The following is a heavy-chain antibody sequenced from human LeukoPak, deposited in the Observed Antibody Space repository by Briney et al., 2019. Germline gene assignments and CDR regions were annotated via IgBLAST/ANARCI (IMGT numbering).Heavy chain of an antibody. J-gene: IGHJ5*02. V-gene: IGHV1-18*04. CDR1: GYTFTSYG. CDR2: ISAYSGNT. CDR3: AREYRPAAATGYNWFDP. D-gene: IGHD2-2*01. Sequence: ASVKVSCKASGYTFTSYGISWVRQAPGQGLEWMGWISAYSGNTNYAQKLQGRVTMTTDTSTSTAYMELRSLRSDDTAVYYCAREYRPAAATGYNWFDPWGQGTLVTVSS.